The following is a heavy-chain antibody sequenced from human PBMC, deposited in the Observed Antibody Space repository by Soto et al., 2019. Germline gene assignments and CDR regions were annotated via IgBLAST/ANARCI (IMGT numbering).Heavy chain of an antibody. CDR1: GGSFSGYY. V-gene: IGHV4-30-4*01. D-gene: IGHD3-10*01. CDR3: ARAQGSGFLVS. J-gene: IGHJ4*02. Sequence: SETLSLTCAVYGGSFSGYYWSWIRQPPGKGLEWIGYIYYSGSTYYNPSLKSRVTISVDTSKNQFSLKLSSVTAADTAVYYCARAQGSGFLVSWGQGTLVTVSS. CDR2: IYYSGST.